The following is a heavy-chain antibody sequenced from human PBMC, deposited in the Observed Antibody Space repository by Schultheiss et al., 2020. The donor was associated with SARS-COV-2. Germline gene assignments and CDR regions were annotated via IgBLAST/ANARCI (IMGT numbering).Heavy chain of an antibody. V-gene: IGHV3-23*01. CDR1: GFTVSSNY. J-gene: IGHJ6*02. CDR2: ISGSGAST. Sequence: GGSLRLSCAASGFTVSSNYMSWVRQAPGKGLECVSAISGSGASTYYADSVKGRFTISRDNAKNTLYLQMNSLRAEDTAVYYCARREYSSGWHGSYYYYGMDVWGQGTTVTVSS. CDR3: ARREYSSGWHGSYYYYGMDV. D-gene: IGHD6-19*01.